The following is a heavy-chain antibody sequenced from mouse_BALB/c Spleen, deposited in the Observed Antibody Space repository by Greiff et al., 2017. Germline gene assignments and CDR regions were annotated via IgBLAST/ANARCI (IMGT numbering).Heavy chain of an antibody. V-gene: IGHV1S29*02. D-gene: IGHD2-3*01. Sequence: VQLQQSGPELVKPGASVKISCKASGYTFTDYNMHWVKQSHGKSLEWIGYIYPYNGGTGYNQKFKSKATLTVDNSSSTAYMELRSLTSEDSAVYYCARRANYDGYSYAMDYWGQGTSVTVSS. CDR3: ARRANYDGYSYAMDY. CDR1: GYTFTDYN. J-gene: IGHJ4*01. CDR2: IYPYNGGT.